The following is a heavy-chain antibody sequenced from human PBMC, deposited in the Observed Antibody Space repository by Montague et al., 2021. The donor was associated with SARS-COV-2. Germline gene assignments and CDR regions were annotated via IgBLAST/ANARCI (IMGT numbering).Heavy chain of an antibody. CDR1: GFTFDDYA. CDR2: VDWSSGFF. CDR3: AKAPWGSGWYYFDY. J-gene: IGHJ4*02. D-gene: IGHD6-13*01. Sequence: SLRLSCAASGFTFDDYAMHWVRQAPGAGLEWVAGVDWSSGFFAYADSLRGRFTISRDNAKNSLYLQMNSLKVEDTALYYCAKAPWGSGWYYFDYWGQGTLVTVSS. V-gene: IGHV3-9*01.